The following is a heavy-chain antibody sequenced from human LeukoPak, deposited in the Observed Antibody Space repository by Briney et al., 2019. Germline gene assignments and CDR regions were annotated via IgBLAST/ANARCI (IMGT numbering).Heavy chain of an antibody. CDR2: IIPIFGTA. V-gene: IGHV1-69*13. J-gene: IGHJ6*01. D-gene: IGHD5-24*01. Sequence: SVKVSCKASGGTFISYAISWVRQAPGQGLEWMGGIIPIFGTANYAQKFQGRVTITADESTSTAYMELSSLRSEDKAVYYCARDLVEMVTISSVQGMDVWGQGTTVTVSS. CDR1: GGTFISYA. CDR3: ARDLVEMVTISSVQGMDV.